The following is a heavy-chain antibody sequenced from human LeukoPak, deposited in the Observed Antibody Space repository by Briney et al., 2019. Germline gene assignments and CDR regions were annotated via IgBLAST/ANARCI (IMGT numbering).Heavy chain of an antibody. CDR1: GDSVSSNSAA. CDR2: TYYRFQWYY. CDR3: ARDRDIGGYSRETPHWYFDL. J-gene: IGHJ2*01. V-gene: IGHV6-1*01. D-gene: IGHD3-22*01. Sequence: SQTLSLTCAISGDSVSSNSAAWSWIRQSPLRGLEWLGRTYYRFQWYYDYAVSVKSRMTINPDTSKNHFSLQLNSVTPEDTAIYYCARDRDIGGYSRETPHWYFDLWGRGTLVTVSS.